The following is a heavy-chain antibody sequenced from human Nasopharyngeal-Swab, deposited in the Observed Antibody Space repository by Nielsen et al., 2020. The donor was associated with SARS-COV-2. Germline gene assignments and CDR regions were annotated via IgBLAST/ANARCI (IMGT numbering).Heavy chain of an antibody. CDR2: ISFHGTNT. D-gene: IGHD3-22*01. Sequence: GESLKISCAASGFTFSSYGIHWVRQAPGKGPEWVAVISFHGTNTYYADSVKGRFAISRDNSKNTLYLQMSSLRPEDTAVYYCARDDSLLRDFDSSGYYNPSLDYWGQGTPVTVSS. J-gene: IGHJ4*02. V-gene: IGHV3-30*09. CDR1: GFTFSSYG. CDR3: ARDDSLLRDFDSSGYYNPSLDY.